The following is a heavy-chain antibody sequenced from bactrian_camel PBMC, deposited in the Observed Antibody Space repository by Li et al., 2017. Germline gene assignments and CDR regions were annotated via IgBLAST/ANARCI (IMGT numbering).Heavy chain of an antibody. V-gene: IGHV3S9*01. J-gene: IGHJ4*01. CDR1: GYTFSNCG. D-gene: IGHD2*01. Sequence: HVQLVESGGGSVRAGGSLKLSCKASGYTFSNCGMGWHRQAPGKEREWVSSIASLGTYYADSVKGRFILSEDSAKNTVYLQMNSLTPEDTAMYYCAANFGHIVVVPTLHGGRISKARGPRSPSP. CDR2: IASLGT.